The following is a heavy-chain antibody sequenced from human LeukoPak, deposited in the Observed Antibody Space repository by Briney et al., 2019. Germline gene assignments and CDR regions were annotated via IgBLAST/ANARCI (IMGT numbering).Heavy chain of an antibody. D-gene: IGHD6-19*01. Sequence: PSETLSLTCAVYGGSLSGYYWRWIRQPPGKGLEWIGEINHSGSTKYNPSLKSRVNIPVATTTNQFSLKLTSMTAADTAVYFCARWPWLANDYYYYTHVWGKGTTVTVSS. CDR2: INHSGST. CDR1: GGSLSGYY. V-gene: IGHV4-34*01. J-gene: IGHJ6*03. CDR3: ARWPWLANDYYYYTHV.